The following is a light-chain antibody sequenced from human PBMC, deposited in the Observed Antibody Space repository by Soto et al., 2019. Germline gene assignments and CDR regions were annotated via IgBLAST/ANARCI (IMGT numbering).Light chain of an antibody. CDR1: QSVDMY. Sequence: VLTQSPDTLSLSPGETATLSCRASQSVDMYVSRYQQKPGQAPRLLVYDASTRAARVPDRVTGGASGAVFPLTISALEPEDFALYFCQQSERPPFAFGGGTKLEI. V-gene: IGKV3-11*01. CDR3: QQSERPPFA. CDR2: DAS. J-gene: IGKJ2*01.